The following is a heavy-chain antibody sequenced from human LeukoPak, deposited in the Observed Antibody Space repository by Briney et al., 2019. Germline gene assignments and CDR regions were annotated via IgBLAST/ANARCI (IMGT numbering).Heavy chain of an antibody. Sequence: GASVKVSCKASGYTFTVYYMHWVRQAPGQGLEWMGWINPNSGGTNYAQKFQGRVTMTRDTSISTAYMELSRLRSDDTAVYYCARSYYDFWSGYTPLYYYMDVWGKGTTVTISS. V-gene: IGHV1-2*02. D-gene: IGHD3-3*01. CDR2: INPNSGGT. CDR1: GYTFTVYY. CDR3: ARSYYDFWSGYTPLYYYMDV. J-gene: IGHJ6*03.